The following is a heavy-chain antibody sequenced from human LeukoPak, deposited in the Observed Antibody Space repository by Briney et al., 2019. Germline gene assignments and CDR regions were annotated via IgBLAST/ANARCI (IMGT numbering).Heavy chain of an antibody. CDR2: INPSGGST. J-gene: IGHJ3*02. V-gene: IGHV1-46*01. D-gene: IGHD3-10*01. CDR1: GYTFTSYY. CDR3: ARDGFWMVRGESDAFDI. Sequence: GASVKVSCKASGYTFTSYYMHWVRQAPGQGLEWMGIINPSGGSTSYAQKFQGRVTMTRDTSTSTVYMELSSLRSEDTAVYYCARDGFWMVRGESDAFDIWGQGTMVTGSS.